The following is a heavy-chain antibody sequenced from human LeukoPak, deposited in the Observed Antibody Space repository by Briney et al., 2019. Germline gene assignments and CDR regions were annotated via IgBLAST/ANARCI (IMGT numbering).Heavy chain of an antibody. CDR2: VSAYADNT. V-gene: IGHV1-18*01. D-gene: IGHD2-15*01. CDR1: GGTFSSYA. J-gene: IGHJ4*02. CDR3: ARDCIGCHGFDY. Sequence: ASVKVSCKASGGTFSSYAISWVRQAPGQGLEWMGWVSAYADNTNYVQKIQGRVTMTTDTSTSTAYMELRSLRSDDTAVYYCARDCIGCHGFDYWGQGTLVTVSS.